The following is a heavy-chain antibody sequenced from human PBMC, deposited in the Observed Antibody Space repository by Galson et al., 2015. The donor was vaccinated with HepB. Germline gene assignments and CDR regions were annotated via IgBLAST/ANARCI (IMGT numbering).Heavy chain of an antibody. CDR3: ARDRGGRRWSDY. V-gene: IGHV3-48*04. D-gene: IGHD2-15*01. CDR1: GFTFSTYN. Sequence: SLRLSCAASGFTFSTYNMNWVRQAPGKGLEWVSYISSGSGTIYYADSVKGRFTISRDNAKNSLYLQMNSLRAEDTAVYYCARDRGGRRWSDYWGQGTLVTVSS. CDR2: ISSGSGTI. J-gene: IGHJ4*02.